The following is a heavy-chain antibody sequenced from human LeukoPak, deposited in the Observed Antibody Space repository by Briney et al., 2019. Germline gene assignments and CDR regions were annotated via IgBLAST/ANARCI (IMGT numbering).Heavy chain of an antibody. D-gene: IGHD6-13*01. CDR3: ARDSAAAGQFSAWFDP. Sequence: ASVKVSCKASGYIFTGYYMHWVRQAPGQGLEWMGWINPSSGGTNYAQKFQGRVTMTRDTSISTAYMELSRLRSDDTAVYYCARDSAAAGQFSAWFDPWGQGTLVTVSS. J-gene: IGHJ5*02. CDR2: INPSSGGT. V-gene: IGHV1-2*02. CDR1: GYIFTGYY.